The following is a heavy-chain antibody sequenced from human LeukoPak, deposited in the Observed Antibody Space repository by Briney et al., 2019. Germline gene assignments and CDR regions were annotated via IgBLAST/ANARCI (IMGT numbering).Heavy chain of an antibody. J-gene: IGHJ4*02. CDR2: ISYDGSNK. CDR1: GFMFSSYG. Sequence: GGSLRLSCAASGFMFSSYGMHWVRQAPGKGLEWVAVISYDGSNKYYADSVKGRFTISRDNSKNTLYLQMNSLRAEDTAVYYCAKDLDSYGSLYYFDYWGQGTLVTVSS. D-gene: IGHD5-18*01. V-gene: IGHV3-30*18. CDR3: AKDLDSYGSLYYFDY.